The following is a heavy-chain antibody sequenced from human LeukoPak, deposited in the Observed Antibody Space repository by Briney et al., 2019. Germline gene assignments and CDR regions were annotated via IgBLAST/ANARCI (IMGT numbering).Heavy chain of an antibody. CDR1: GFTFSDLH. CDR2: IRNKATSYTT. V-gene: IGHV3-72*01. Sequence: GGSLRLSCAASGFTFSDLHIDWVRQAPGKGLEWVGCIRNKATSYTTEYAASVKGRFTISRDDSKNSVYLQMNNLQTEDTAVYYCAGGSRGYFDYWGQGTLVTVSS. D-gene: IGHD5-12*01. J-gene: IGHJ4*02. CDR3: AGGSRGYFDY.